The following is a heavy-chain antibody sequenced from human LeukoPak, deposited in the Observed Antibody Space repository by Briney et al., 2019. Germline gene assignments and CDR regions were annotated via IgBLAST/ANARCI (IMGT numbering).Heavy chain of an antibody. CDR2: IKPNTGDT. V-gene: IGHV1-2*02. D-gene: IGHD1-1*01. J-gene: IGHJ6*03. CDR1: GYTFTDYY. Sequence: ASVKVSCKASGYTFTDYYMHWVRQAPGQGLEWMGWIKPNTGDTNSAQKFQGRVTLTRDTSISTAYMELSNLRSDDTAVYYCARVGTESRWGLPRADYYYMDVWAKGTTATVSS. CDR3: ARVGTESRWGLPRADYYYMDV.